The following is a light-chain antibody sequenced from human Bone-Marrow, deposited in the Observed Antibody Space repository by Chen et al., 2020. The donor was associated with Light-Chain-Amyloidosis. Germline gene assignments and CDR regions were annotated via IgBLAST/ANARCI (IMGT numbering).Light chain of an antibody. CDR2: EVT. CDR3: SSYTKTNTLF. J-gene: IGLJ1*01. Sequence: QSALTQPASVAGSPGQSLTISCTGTSSDVGGDNHLSWDQQHPAKAPKLMLYEVTNRPSCVADRFSGSKPDTPARLTIAGLQPEDVAAYFCSSYTKTNTLFFGSGTRVAVL. CDR1: SSDVGGDNH. V-gene: IGLV2-14*01.